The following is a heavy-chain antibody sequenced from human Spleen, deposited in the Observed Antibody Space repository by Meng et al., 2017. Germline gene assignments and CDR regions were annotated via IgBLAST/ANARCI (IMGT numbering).Heavy chain of an antibody. V-gene: IGHV3-23*01. CDR2: IFGSGVST. CDR1: GFTFSSYS. CDR3: AKLTAGGSGY. Sequence: GGSLRLSCAASGFTFSSYSMSWVRQAPGKGLEWVSAIFGSGVSTYYADSVKGRFTISRDNSKNTLYLQMNSLRAEDTAVYYCAKLTAGGSGYWGQGALVTVSS. J-gene: IGHJ4*02. D-gene: IGHD1-26*01.